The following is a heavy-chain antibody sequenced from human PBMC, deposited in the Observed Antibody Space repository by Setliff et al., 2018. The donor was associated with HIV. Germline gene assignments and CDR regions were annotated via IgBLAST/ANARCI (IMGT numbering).Heavy chain of an antibody. Sequence: KASETLSLTCTVSGGSISSYYWSWIRQPRGKGLEWIGYIYTSGSVNYNPSLNSRVTISVDTSKNQFYLKVNSVTAADTAVYYCARSPRIGVAGEFEYWGQGTLVTVSS. D-gene: IGHD6-19*01. CDR2: IYTSGSV. CDR3: ARSPRIGVAGEFEY. CDR1: GGSISSYY. V-gene: IGHV4-4*08. J-gene: IGHJ4*02.